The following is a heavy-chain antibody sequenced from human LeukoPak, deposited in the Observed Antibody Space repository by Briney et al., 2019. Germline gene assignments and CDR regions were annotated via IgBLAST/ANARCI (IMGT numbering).Heavy chain of an antibody. V-gene: IGHV3-7*01. CDR1: GFTFSSCW. CDR2: IRQDGSDK. CDR3: AREGALGYYFDY. Sequence: PGGSLRLSCAASGFTFSSCWMSWVRQAPGKGLEWVANIRQDGSDKYYVDPVKGRFTISRDNAKNSLYLQMNSLRAEDMAVYYCAREGALGYYFDYWGQGTLVTVSS. D-gene: IGHD3-16*01. J-gene: IGHJ4*02.